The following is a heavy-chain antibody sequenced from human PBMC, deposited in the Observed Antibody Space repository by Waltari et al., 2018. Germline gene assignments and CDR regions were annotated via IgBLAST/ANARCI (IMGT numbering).Heavy chain of an antibody. CDR1: GGTFSSYA. CDR3: ARAPLTTVTKYYLDY. Sequence: QVQLVQSGAEVKKPGSSVKVSCKASGGTFSSYAISWVRQAPGQGLEWMGGIMPIVGTANDAQKFQGGVTITAVESTSTADWELSSLRSEETAVYYCARAPLTTVTKYYLDYWGQGTLVTVSS. CDR2: IMPIVGTA. V-gene: IGHV1-69*01. D-gene: IGHD4-17*01. J-gene: IGHJ4*02.